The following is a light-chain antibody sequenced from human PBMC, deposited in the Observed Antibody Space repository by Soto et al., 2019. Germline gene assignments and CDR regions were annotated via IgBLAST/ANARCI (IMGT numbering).Light chain of an antibody. Sequence: QSALTQPASVSGSPGQSITISCTGSSSDIGGYKFVSWFQQHPGKVPKLIIYEVSNRPSGVSDRFSGAKSGKTASLTISGLQPDDEAEHYCTSYSVSGTHYVFGSGTKVTVL. CDR2: EVS. CDR1: SSDIGGYKF. CDR3: TSYSVSGTHYV. J-gene: IGLJ1*01. V-gene: IGLV2-14*01.